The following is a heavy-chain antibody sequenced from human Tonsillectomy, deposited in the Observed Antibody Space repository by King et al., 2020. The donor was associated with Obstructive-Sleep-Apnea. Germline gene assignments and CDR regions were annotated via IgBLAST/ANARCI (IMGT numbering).Heavy chain of an antibody. CDR1: GGTFSSYA. CDR3: ARGAEVVIPSGYYYYGMDV. J-gene: IGHJ6*02. D-gene: IGHD3-16*02. CDR2: IIPIFGTA. Sequence: QLVQSGAEVKKPGSSVKVSCKASGGTFSSYAISWVRQAPGQGLEWMGGIIPIFGTANYAQKFQGRVTFTADESTSTAYMELSSLRSEDTAVYYCARGAEVVIPSGYYYYGMDVWGQGTTVTVSS. V-gene: IGHV1-69*12.